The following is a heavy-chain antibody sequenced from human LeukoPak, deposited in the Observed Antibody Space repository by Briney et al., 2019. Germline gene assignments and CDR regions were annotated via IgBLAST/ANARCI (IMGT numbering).Heavy chain of an antibody. J-gene: IGHJ4*02. V-gene: IGHV4-34*01. CDR3: ARVPWTSFFDY. CDR2: INHSGST. CDR1: GGSFSGYY. D-gene: IGHD3/OR15-3a*01. Sequence: SETLSLTCAVYGGSFSGYYWSWIRQPPGKGLEWIGEINHSGSTNYNPSLRSRVTISVDTSKNQFSLKLSSVTAADTAVYYCARVPWTSFFDYWGQGTLVTVSS.